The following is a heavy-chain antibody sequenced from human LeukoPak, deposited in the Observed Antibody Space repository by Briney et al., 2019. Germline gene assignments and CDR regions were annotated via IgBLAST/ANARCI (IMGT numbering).Heavy chain of an antibody. D-gene: IGHD3-22*01. J-gene: IGHJ4*01. Sequence: GSLRLSCAASGFTFSGSAMHWVRQASGKGLEWVGRIRSKANSYATAYAASVKGRFTISRDDSKNTAYLQMNSLKTEDTAVYYCTRHGPQYYYDSSGPSLDYWGHGTLVTVSS. CDR3: TRHGPQYYYDSSGPSLDY. CDR1: GFTFSGSA. V-gene: IGHV3-73*01. CDR2: IRSKANSYAT.